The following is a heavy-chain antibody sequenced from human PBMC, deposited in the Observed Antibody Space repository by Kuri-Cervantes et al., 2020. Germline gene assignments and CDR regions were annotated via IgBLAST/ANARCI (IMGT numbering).Heavy chain of an antibody. CDR1: GFTFTSSA. J-gene: IGHJ6*03. D-gene: IGHD6-6*01. Sequence: SVKVSCKASGFTFTSSAVQWVRQARGQRLEWIGWIVVGSGNTNYAQKFQERVTITRDMSTSTAYMELSSLRSEDTAVYYCAAGGIAARYYYYYMDVWGKGTTVTVSS. V-gene: IGHV1-58*01. CDR3: AAGGIAARYYYYYMDV. CDR2: IVVGSGNT.